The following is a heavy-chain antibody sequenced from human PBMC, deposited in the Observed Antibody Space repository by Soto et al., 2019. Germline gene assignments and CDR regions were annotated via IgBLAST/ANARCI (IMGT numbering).Heavy chain of an antibody. Sequence: PWETLSLTSPFSGVSLTCYYWILLRPPPGKGLEWIGYIYYAGNTLYTPSLKSRVTISVDTSKNQFSLNLSSVTAADTAVYYCARHDAVPKLQNGMGVWGQGTTVTVS. V-gene: IGHV4-59*01. CDR2: IYYAGNT. J-gene: IGHJ6*02. CDR3: ARHDAVPKLQNGMGV. D-gene: IGHD2-15*01. CDR1: GVSLTCYY.